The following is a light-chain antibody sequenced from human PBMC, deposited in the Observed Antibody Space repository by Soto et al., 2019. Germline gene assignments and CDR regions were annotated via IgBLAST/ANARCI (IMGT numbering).Light chain of an antibody. V-gene: IGKV3-20*01. CDR3: HQYDSSPLS. CDR2: GAS. Sequence: EIVLTQSTGTLSLSPGERATLSCRASQSVSSSYLAWYQQKPGQAPRLLLYGASSRATGIPARFSGSGSGTDFTLTISRLEPEDFAVYYCHQYDSSPLSFGGGTKVEIK. CDR1: QSVSSSY. J-gene: IGKJ4*01.